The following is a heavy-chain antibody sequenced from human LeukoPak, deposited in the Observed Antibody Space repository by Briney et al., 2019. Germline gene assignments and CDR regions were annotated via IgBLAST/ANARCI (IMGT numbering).Heavy chain of an antibody. D-gene: IGHD3-10*01. Sequence: SETLSLTCTVSGGSISSSSYYWGWIRQPPGKGLEWIGSIYYTGSTHYNSSLKSRVTISVDRSKNQVSLNLNSVTAADTAVYYCASPMTFVVRGPAGIDAFDVWGQGTMVTVSS. CDR3: ASPMTFVVRGPAGIDAFDV. J-gene: IGHJ3*01. CDR1: GGSISSSSYY. V-gene: IGHV4-39*07. CDR2: IYYTGST.